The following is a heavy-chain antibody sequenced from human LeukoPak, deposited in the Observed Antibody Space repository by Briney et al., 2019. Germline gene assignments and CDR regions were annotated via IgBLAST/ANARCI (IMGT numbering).Heavy chain of an antibody. Sequence: GGSLRLSCAASGFTFSGYWMSWVRQAPGKGLEWVANIKQDGSEKYYVDSVKGRFTISRDNAKNSLYLQMNSLRAEDTAVYYCARECYDILTGYFLFDYWGQGTLVTVSS. V-gene: IGHV3-7*03. J-gene: IGHJ4*02. CDR1: GFTFSGYW. D-gene: IGHD3-9*01. CDR3: ARECYDILTGYFLFDY. CDR2: IKQDGSEK.